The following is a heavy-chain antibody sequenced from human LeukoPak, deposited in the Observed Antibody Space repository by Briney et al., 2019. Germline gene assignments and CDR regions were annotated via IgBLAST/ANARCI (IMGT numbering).Heavy chain of an antibody. Sequence: PGGSLRLSCAASGFTFSSYAMHWVRQAPGKGLEWVAVISYDGSNKYYADSVKGRFTISRDNSKNTLCLQMNSLRAEDTAVYYCAKSYYYDKLAYYWGQGTLVTVSS. CDR3: AKSYYYDKLAYY. J-gene: IGHJ4*02. CDR2: ISYDGSNK. D-gene: IGHD3-22*01. V-gene: IGHV3-30*18. CDR1: GFTFSSYA.